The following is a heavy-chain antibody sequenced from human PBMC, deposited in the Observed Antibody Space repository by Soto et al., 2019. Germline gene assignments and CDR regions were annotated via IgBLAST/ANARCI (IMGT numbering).Heavy chain of an antibody. CDR2: IWYDGSNK. CDR3: ARELATDPEATFDY. J-gene: IGHJ4*02. CDR1: GFTFSSYG. V-gene: IGHV3-33*01. D-gene: IGHD3-3*02. Sequence: QVQLVESGGGVVQPGRSLRLSCAASGFTFSSYGMHWVRQAPGKGLEWVAVIWYDGSNKYYADSVKGRFTISRDNSKNTLYLQMNRLRAEDTAVYSCARELATDPEATFDYWGQGTLLTVSS.